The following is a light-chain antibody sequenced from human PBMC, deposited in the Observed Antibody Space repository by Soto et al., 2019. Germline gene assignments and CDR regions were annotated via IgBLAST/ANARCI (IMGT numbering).Light chain of an antibody. CDR3: QEYYTYPWT. CDR2: KVS. Sequence: AIRMTQSPSSFSASTGDRVTITCRASQGISSYLAWYQQKPGKAPKLLIHKVSTLVSGVPSRFSGSGSGTEFTLTISSLQPDDFATYFCQEYYTYPWTFGQGTKVDI. J-gene: IGKJ1*01. CDR1: QGISSY. V-gene: IGKV1-8*01.